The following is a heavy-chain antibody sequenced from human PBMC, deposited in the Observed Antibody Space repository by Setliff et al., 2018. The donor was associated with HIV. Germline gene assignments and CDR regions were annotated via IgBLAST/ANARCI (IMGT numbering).Heavy chain of an antibody. CDR1: GFTFSSYS. D-gene: IGHD2-15*01. J-gene: IGHJ4*02. CDR3: VRQPCSGGSCYSRDFDY. Sequence: PGGSLRLSCAASGFTFSSYSMNWVRQAPGKGLEWVSSISSTSYYIYYADSVKGRFTVSRDNAKTSLYLQMNSLRAEDTAVYYCVRQPCSGGSCYSRDFDYWGQGTPVTVSS. CDR2: ISSTSYYI. V-gene: IGHV3-21*01.